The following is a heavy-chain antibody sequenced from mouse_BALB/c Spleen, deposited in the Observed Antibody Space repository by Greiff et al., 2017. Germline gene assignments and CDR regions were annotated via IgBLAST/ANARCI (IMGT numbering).Heavy chain of an antibody. J-gene: IGHJ2*01. Sequence: EVQRVESGGGLVKPGGSLKLSCAASGFTFSSYAMSWVRQTPEKRLEWVATISSGGSYTYYPDSVKGRFTISRDNAKNTLYLQMSSLRSEDTAMYYCARTGTGFDYWGQGTTLTVSS. CDR3: ARTGTGFDY. V-gene: IGHV5-9-3*01. D-gene: IGHD4-1*01. CDR1: GFTFSSYA. CDR2: ISSGGSYT.